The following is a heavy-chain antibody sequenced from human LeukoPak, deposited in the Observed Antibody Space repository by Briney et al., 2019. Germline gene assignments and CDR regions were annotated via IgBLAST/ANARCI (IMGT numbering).Heavy chain of an antibody. D-gene: IGHD2-15*01. V-gene: IGHV4-59*01. CDR3: ARHRGGFDL. Sequence: SETLSLTCTVSGGSISSYYWSWIRQPPGKGLEWIGYIYYSGGTNYNPSLKSRVTISVDTSKIHFSLKLSSVTAADTAAYYCARHRGGFDLWGQGTMVTVSS. J-gene: IGHJ3*01. CDR2: IYYSGGT. CDR1: GGSISSYY.